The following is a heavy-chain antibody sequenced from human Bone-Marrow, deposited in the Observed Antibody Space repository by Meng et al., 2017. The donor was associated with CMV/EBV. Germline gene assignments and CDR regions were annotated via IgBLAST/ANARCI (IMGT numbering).Heavy chain of an antibody. J-gene: IGHJ2*01. CDR3: SRLTTVITSDL. CDR2: INPNNGGT. V-gene: IGHV1-2*02. D-gene: IGHD4-17*01. Sequence: ASVKDSCKTSGYIFTGYYIHWMRQAPGQGLEWMGWINPNNGGTNYAQNFRGRVTMTRDTSINTAYMELSRLTSADTAIYYWSRLTTVITSDLWGRGTLVTVSS. CDR1: GYIFTGYY.